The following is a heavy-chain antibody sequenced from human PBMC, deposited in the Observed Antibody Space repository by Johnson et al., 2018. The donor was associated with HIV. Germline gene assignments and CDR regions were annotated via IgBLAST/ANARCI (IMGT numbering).Heavy chain of an antibody. Sequence: VQLVESGGGLVKPGRSLRLSCAASGFTFSDYYMSWIRQAPGKGLEWVSSISGSGVTTYYVDSVKGRFTISRDDSRNTLYVQMNSLRAEDTAIYYCAKVMDYYARGAFDFWGQGTMVTVSS. CDR3: AKVMDYYARGAFDF. D-gene: IGHD3-10*01. V-gene: IGHV3-23*04. J-gene: IGHJ3*01. CDR1: GFTFSDYY. CDR2: ISGSGVTT.